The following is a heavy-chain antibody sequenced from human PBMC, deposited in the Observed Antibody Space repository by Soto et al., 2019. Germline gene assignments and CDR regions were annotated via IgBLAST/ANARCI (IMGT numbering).Heavy chain of an antibody. CDR2: ISISSSYT. Sequence: GGSLRLSCAASGFTFRDYYISWSRQAPGKGLEWVSYISISSSYTNYADSVKGRFTISRDNAKNSLYLQMNSLRAEDTAVYYCARDKDIVVVPAAINGMDVWGQGTTVTVSS. CDR1: GFTFRDYY. CDR3: ARDKDIVVVPAAINGMDV. D-gene: IGHD2-2*02. V-gene: IGHV3-11*06. J-gene: IGHJ6*02.